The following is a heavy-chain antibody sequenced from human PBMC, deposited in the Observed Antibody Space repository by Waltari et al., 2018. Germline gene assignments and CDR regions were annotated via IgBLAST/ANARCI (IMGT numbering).Heavy chain of an antibody. D-gene: IGHD1-26*01. Sequence: QVQLVQSGAEVKKPGASVKVSCKASGYTFTGYYMHWVRQAPGQGLEWMGWINPNSGSTNYAQKFQGWVTMTRDTSISTAYMELSRLRSDDTAVYYCARGTGDVGATTDLDYWGQGTLVTVSS. CDR1: GYTFTGYY. CDR2: INPNSGST. V-gene: IGHV1-2*04. J-gene: IGHJ4*02. CDR3: ARGTGDVGATTDLDY.